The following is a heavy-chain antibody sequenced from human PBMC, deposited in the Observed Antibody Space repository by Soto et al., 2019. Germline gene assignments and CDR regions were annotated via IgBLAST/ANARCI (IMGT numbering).Heavy chain of an antibody. J-gene: IGHJ6*02. CDR3: ATRYSSGWYYYYGMDV. Sequence: GASVKVSCKASGGTFSSYAISWVRQAPGQGLEWMGGIIPIFGTANYAQKFQGRVTITADESTSTAYMELSSLRSEDTAVYYCATRYSSGWYYYYGMDVWGQGTTVTVSS. CDR2: IIPIFGTA. CDR1: GGTFSSYA. V-gene: IGHV1-69*13. D-gene: IGHD6-19*01.